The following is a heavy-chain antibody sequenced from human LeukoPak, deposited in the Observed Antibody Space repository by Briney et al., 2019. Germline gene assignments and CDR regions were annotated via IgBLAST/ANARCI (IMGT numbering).Heavy chain of an antibody. D-gene: IGHD5-24*01. CDR2: IKGDESQK. CDR1: GFTFSSYW. J-gene: IGHJ4*02. V-gene: IGHV3-7*01. Sequence: PGGSLRLSCAASGFTFSSYWMTWVRRAPGKGPEWVAHIKGDESQKYYVDSVKGRFTISRDNAKNSLYLQMNSLRGEDTAVYYCARSKTRERPVDYWGQGTLVTVSS. CDR3: ARSKTRERPVDY.